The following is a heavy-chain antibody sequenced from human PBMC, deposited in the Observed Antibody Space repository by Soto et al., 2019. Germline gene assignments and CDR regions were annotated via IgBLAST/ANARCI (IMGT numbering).Heavy chain of an antibody. D-gene: IGHD3-10*01. CDR1: GFTFSHYA. J-gene: IGHJ6*02. CDR3: AKDTDMVRGAQYYYYGMDV. Sequence: QVQLVESGGGVVQPGRSLRLSCAASGFTFSHYAMHWVRQAPGKGLEWVAVISYDGNNEAYADSVKGRFTISRDHSKNTLYLQMHSLRAEDTAVYYCAKDTDMVRGAQYYYYGMDVWGHGTTVTVSS. V-gene: IGHV3-30-3*01. CDR2: ISYDGNNE.